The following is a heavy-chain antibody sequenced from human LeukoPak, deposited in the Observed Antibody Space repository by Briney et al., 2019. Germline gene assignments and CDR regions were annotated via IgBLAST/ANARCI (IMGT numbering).Heavy chain of an antibody. CDR3: ARVFGSGWADY. V-gene: IGHV4-34*01. D-gene: IGHD6-19*01. CDR2: INHSGST. J-gene: IGHJ4*02. Sequence: TSETLSLTCAVYGGSFSGYYWSWIRQPPGKGLGWIGEINHSGSTNYNPSLKSRVTISVDTSKNQFSLKLSSVTAADTAVYYCARVFGSGWADYWGQGTLVTVSS. CDR1: GGSFSGYY.